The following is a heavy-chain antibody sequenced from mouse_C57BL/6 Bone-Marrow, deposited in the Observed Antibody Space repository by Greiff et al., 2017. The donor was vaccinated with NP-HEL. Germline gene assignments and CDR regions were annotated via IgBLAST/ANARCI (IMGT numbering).Heavy chain of an antibody. CDR3: SRDCYGNLYYFDY. D-gene: IGHD2-1*01. J-gene: IGHJ2*01. Sequence: QVQLQQPGAELMKPGAPVKLSCKATGYTFTGYWIAWVRQGPGQGLEWIGEILPGGGSTNYTEKLKGKATFHADTSSNTAYMQLSSLTTEDSSIYYCSRDCYGNLYYFDYWGQGTTLSAAS. CDR1: GYTFTGYW. CDR2: ILPGGGST. V-gene: IGHV1-9*01.